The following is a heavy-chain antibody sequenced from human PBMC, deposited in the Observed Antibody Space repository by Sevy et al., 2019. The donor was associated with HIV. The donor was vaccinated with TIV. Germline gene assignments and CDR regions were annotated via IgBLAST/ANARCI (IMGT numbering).Heavy chain of an antibody. Sequence: GGSLRLSCAASGFPVSSNYVSWVRQAPGKGLEWVSVIYSDGSTYHADPVKGRFTISRDNSKNTLYLQMNSLRVEDTAVYYCARGKSGYSYGLDYWGQGTLVTVSS. CDR2: IYSDGST. D-gene: IGHD5-18*01. V-gene: IGHV3-66*01. J-gene: IGHJ4*02. CDR3: ARGKSGYSYGLDY. CDR1: GFPVSSNY.